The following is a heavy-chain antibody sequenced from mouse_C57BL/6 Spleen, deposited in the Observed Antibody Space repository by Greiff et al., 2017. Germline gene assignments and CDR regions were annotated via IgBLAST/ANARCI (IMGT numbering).Heavy chain of an antibody. Sequence: EVKLQESGGGLVQPGESLKLSCESNEYEFPSHDMSWVRKIPEKRLELVAAINSDGGSTYYPDTMERRFIISRDNTKKTLYLQMSSLRSEDTALYYCARQGSNQGYFDVWGTGTTVTVSS. D-gene: IGHD2-5*01. CDR2: INSDGGST. CDR1: EYEFPSHD. CDR3: ARQGSNQGYFDV. J-gene: IGHJ1*03. V-gene: IGHV5-2*01.